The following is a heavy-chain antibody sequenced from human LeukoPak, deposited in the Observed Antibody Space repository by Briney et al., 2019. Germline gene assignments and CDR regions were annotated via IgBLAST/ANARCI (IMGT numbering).Heavy chain of an antibody. CDR1: GYTFTSYG. D-gene: IGHD6-13*01. J-gene: IGHJ6*02. Sequence: ASVKVSCKASGYTFTSYGISWVRQAPGQGLEWMGWISAYNGNTNYAQKLQGRVTMTTDTSTSTAYMELRSLRSDDTAVYYCARVGRYSSSRPTYYYYGMDVWGQGTTVTVSS. CDR3: ARVGRYSSSRPTYYYYGMDV. V-gene: IGHV1-18*01. CDR2: ISAYNGNT.